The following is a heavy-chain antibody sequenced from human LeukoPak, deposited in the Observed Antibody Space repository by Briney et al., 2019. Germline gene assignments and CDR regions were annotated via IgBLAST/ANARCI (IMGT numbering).Heavy chain of an antibody. J-gene: IGHJ5*02. CDR1: GGSIRSDNW. D-gene: IGHD3-22*01. Sequence: SETLSLTCAVSGGSIRSDNWWSWVRQPPGKGLEWIGEIYHGGSTNYNPSLKSRVTISVDKSKNQFSLRLSSVTAADTAIYYCARTVFTEWGYHDGSPYYYVGGWLDPWGQGTLVTVSS. V-gene: IGHV4-4*02. CDR3: ARTVFTEWGYHDGSPYYYVGGWLDP. CDR2: IYHGGST.